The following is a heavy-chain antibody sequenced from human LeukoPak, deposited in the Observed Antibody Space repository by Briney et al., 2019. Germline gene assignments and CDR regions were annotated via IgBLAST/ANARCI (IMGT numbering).Heavy chain of an antibody. CDR2: ITPSGGST. Sequence: ASVKVSCTASGYTFTNYYMHWVRQAPGQGLEWLGLITPSGGSTWYAQKFQGRVTMTRDMSTSTDYMELSSLRSEDTAVYYCARDGIYSGYVPGYAANWFDPWGQGTLVTVSS. CDR3: ARDGIYSGYVPGYAANWFDP. CDR1: GYTFTNYY. V-gene: IGHV1-46*01. J-gene: IGHJ5*02. D-gene: IGHD5-12*01.